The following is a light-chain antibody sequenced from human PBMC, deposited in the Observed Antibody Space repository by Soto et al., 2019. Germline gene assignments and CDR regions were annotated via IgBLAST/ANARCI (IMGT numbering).Light chain of an antibody. V-gene: IGKV1-13*02. J-gene: IGKJ4*01. CDR1: QGISSA. CDR3: QQFNSYPSLT. CDR2: DAS. Sequence: AIQLTQSPSSLSASVGDRVTIACRASQGISSALAWYQQKPGKAPKLLIYDASSLESGVPSRFSGSGSGTDFTFTISSLQPEDFATYYCQQFNSYPSLTFGGGTKVEIK.